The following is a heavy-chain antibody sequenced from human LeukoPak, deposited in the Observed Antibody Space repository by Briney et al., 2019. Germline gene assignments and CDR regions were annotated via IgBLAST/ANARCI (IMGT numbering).Heavy chain of an antibody. CDR1: GGSFSGYY. V-gene: IGHV4-34*01. D-gene: IGHD3-3*01. CDR3: ARGGFGITIFGVVNGKWSDP. J-gene: IGHJ5*02. CDR2: INHSGST. Sequence: SETLSLTCAVYGGSFSGYYWSWIRQPPGKGLEWIGEINHSGSTNYNPSLKSRVTISVDTSKNQFSLKLSSVTAADTAVYYCARGGFGITIFGVVNGKWSDPWGQGTLVTVSS.